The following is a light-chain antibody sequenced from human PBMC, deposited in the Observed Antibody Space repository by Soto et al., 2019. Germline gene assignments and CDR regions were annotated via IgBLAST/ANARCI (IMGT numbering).Light chain of an antibody. CDR1: QDISNY. CDR2: DAS. CDR3: QHYYDLPYT. V-gene: IGKV1-33*01. J-gene: IGKJ2*01. Sequence: DIQMTQSPSSLSASVGDRVTITCQASQDISNYLHWYQQKPGKAPNLLIYDASNLETGVPSRFSGNASGTYFTFTFSSLHPEDMATYYCQHYYDLPYTFGQGTKLEIK.